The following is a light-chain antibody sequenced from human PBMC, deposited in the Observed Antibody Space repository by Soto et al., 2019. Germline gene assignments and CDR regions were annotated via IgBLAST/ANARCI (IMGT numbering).Light chain of an antibody. CDR3: QQSYNSPLT. CDR1: QSLLHSNGYTY. CDR2: AAS. J-gene: IGKJ4*01. Sequence: MTQSPLSLPVTPGEPASISCRSSQSLLHSNGYTYLNWYQQKPGKAPNLLIYAASSLQSGVPSRFSGSGSGTDFTLTISRLQPEDFATYYCQQSYNSPLTFGGGTKVDIK. V-gene: IGKV1-39*01.